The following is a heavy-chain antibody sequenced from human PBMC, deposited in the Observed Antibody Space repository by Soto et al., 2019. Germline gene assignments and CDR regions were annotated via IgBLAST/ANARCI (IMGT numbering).Heavy chain of an antibody. Sequence: GASVKVSCKASGYTFPSYGISWVRQAPGQGLEWMGWISAYNGNTNYAQKLQGRVTMTTDTSTSTAYMELRSLRSDDAAVHYCARVWAAAGTFWFDPWGQGTLVTVSS. CDR1: GYTFPSYG. CDR2: ISAYNGNT. CDR3: ARVWAAAGTFWFDP. D-gene: IGHD6-13*01. J-gene: IGHJ5*02. V-gene: IGHV1-18*04.